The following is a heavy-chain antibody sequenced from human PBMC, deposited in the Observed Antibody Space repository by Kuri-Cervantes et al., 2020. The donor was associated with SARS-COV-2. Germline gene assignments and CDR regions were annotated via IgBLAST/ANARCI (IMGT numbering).Heavy chain of an antibody. CDR3: AREWAGGAFDI. CDR1: GFTFSSHW. D-gene: IGHD3-16*01. CDR2: INSDGGST. Sequence: GGSLRLSCAASGFTFSSHWMHWVRQAPGKGLVWVSRINSDGGSTSYADSVKGQFTISRANAKNTLYLQMNSLRAEDTAVYYCAREWAGGAFDIWGQGTMVTVSS. V-gene: IGHV3-74*01. J-gene: IGHJ3*02.